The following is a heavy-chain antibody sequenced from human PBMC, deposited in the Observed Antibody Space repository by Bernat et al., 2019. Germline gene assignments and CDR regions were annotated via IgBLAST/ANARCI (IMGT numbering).Heavy chain of an antibody. CDR1: GGSISSYY. Sequence: QVQLQESGPGLVKPSETLSLTCTVSGGSISSYYWSWIRQPPGKGLEWIGYIYYSGSTNYNPSLKSRVTISVDTSKNQFSLKLSSVTAADTAVYYCAREAYYDFWSGSYGTFDYWGRGTLVAVSS. D-gene: IGHD3-3*01. V-gene: IGHV4-59*01. CDR3: AREAYYDFWSGSYGTFDY. CDR2: IYYSGST. J-gene: IGHJ4*02.